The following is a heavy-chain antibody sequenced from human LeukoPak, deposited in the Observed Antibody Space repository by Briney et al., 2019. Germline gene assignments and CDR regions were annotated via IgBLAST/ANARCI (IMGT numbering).Heavy chain of an antibody. CDR1: GGSVSSGSYY. V-gene: IGHV4-61*01. CDR2: IYYSGST. Sequence: SETLSLTCTVSGGSVSSGSYYWSWIRQPPGKGLEWIGYIYYSGSTNYNPSLKSRVTISVDTSKNQFSLKLSSVTAAGTAVYYCARQDYDSDGMDVWGQGTTVTVSS. CDR3: ARQDYDSDGMDV. D-gene: IGHD4-17*01. J-gene: IGHJ6*02.